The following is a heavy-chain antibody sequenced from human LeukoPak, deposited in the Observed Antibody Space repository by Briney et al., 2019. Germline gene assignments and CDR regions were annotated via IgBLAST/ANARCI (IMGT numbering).Heavy chain of an antibody. J-gene: IGHJ3*02. V-gene: IGHV4-59*11. CDR3: ARDELRYDAFDI. CDR2: IYYSGST. Sequence: SETLSLTRTVSGGSITIHYWSWVRHPPGKGHGWVGYIYYSGSTNYNPSLKSRVTISVDTSKNQFSLKLSSVTAADTAVYYCARDELRYDAFDIWGQGTMVTVSS. CDR1: GGSITIHY. D-gene: IGHD4-17*01.